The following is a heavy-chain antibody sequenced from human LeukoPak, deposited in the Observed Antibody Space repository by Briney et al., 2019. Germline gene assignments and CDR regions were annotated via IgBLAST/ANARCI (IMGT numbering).Heavy chain of an antibody. CDR2: IYFDGST. Sequence: PSETLSLTCTASGGSIYSGDYYWSWIRQPPGEGLEWIGYIYFDGSTYYNPSLKSRVSISMDTSKNQFSLKLSSVTAADTAVYFCAGAGDFDSWGQGTLVTVSS. CDR1: GGSIYSGDYY. V-gene: IGHV4-30-4*01. J-gene: IGHJ4*02. CDR3: AGAGDFDS. D-gene: IGHD3-10*01.